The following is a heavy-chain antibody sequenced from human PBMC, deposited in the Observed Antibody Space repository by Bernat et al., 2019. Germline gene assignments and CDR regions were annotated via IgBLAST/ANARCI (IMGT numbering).Heavy chain of an antibody. J-gene: IGHJ4*02. CDR3: ARGDYYDSSGYYDHTWESLVFDY. D-gene: IGHD3-22*01. Sequence: QVQLVQSGVEVKKPGASVKVSCKASGYTFTSYGISWVRQAPGQGLEWMGWISAYNGNTNYAQKLQGRVTMTTDTSTSTAYMELRSLRSDDTAVYYCARGDYYDSSGYYDHTWESLVFDYWGQGTLVTVSS. CDR1: GYTFTSYG. V-gene: IGHV1-18*01. CDR2: ISAYNGNT.